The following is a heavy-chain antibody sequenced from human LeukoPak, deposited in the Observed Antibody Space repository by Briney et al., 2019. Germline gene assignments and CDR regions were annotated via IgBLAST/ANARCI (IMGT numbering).Heavy chain of an antibody. CDR1: GFTFSDYY. J-gene: IGHJ3*02. V-gene: IGHV3-11*01. CDR2: ISSGGYTI. CDR3: ARTAYYYDSSGYDDAFDI. D-gene: IGHD3-22*01. Sequence: GGSLRLSCAASGFTFSDYYMTWIRQAPGKGLEWLSCISSGGYTIYYADSVKGRFTLTRHNPKNSLYLQMNSLRAEDTAVYYCARTAYYYDSSGYDDAFDIWGQGTMVTVSS.